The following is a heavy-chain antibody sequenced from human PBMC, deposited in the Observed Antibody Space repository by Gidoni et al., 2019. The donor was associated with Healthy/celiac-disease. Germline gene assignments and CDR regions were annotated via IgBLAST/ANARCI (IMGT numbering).Heavy chain of an antibody. Sequence: EVQLLESGGGLVQPGGSLRPSCSACGFTFSSYAMSWVRQAPGKGLGWVSGISGSGGSTHYADSVKGRFTISRDNSKNTLYLQMSSLRAEDTAVYSCAKESYYSNYFDYWGQGNLVTVSS. CDR1: GFTFSSYA. V-gene: IGHV3-23*01. J-gene: IGHJ4*02. CDR3: AKESYYSNYFDY. D-gene: IGHD4-4*01. CDR2: ISGSGGST.